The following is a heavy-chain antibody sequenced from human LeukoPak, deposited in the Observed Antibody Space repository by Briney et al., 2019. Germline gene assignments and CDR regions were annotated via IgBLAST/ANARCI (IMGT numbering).Heavy chain of an antibody. CDR2: IYYSGST. CDR3: ARGQIRLGELFDH. J-gene: IGHJ4*02. D-gene: IGHD3-16*01. CDR1: GGSISSNSYH. V-gene: IGHV4-61*05. Sequence: SETLSLTCSVSGGSISSNSYHWGWIRQPPGKGLEWIGNIYYSGSTNYNPSLKSRVTISVDTSKNQFSLKLSSVTAADTAVYYCARGQIRLGELFDHWGQGTLVTVSS.